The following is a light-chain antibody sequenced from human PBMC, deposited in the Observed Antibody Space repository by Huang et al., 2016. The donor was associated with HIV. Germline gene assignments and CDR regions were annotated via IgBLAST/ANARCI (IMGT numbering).Light chain of an antibody. V-gene: IGKV3-20*01. CDR3: QQFGSSPPYS. CDR2: GAS. CDR1: QTVTNNY. J-gene: IGKJ2*03. Sequence: DTLSLSPGERATLSCRASQTVTNNYLAWYQQRPGQAPRLLIYGASTRATGIPDRFSGSGSGTDFTLTISRLEPKDFVVYYYQQFGSSPPYSFGQGTKLEIK.